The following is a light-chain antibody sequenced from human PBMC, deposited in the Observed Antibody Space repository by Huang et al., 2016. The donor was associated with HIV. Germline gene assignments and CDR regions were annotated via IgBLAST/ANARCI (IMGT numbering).Light chain of an antibody. V-gene: IGKV3-15*01. J-gene: IGKJ1*01. CDR2: GAS. CDR1: QSVSSS. CDR3: QQYENWRT. Sequence: EIVMTQSPVTLSVSPGERATLSYRASQSVSSSLAWYQQKPGQAPRLLIYGASTRATDIPARFSGSGSGTEFTLTISSLQSEDFAVYYCQQYENWRTFGQGTKVEIK.